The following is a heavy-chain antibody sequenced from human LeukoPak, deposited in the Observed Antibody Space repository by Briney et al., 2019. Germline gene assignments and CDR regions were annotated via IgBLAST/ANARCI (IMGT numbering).Heavy chain of an antibody. Sequence: GGSLRLSCAASGFTFSSYAMSWVRQAPGKGLEWVSAISGSGGSTYYADSVKGRFTISRDNSKNTLYLQMNSLRAEDTAVYYCAKVFSCPNCSGGFDYWGQGTLVTVSS. D-gene: IGHD2-15*01. CDR3: AKVFSCPNCSGGFDY. CDR1: GFTFSSYA. CDR2: ISGSGGST. V-gene: IGHV3-23*01. J-gene: IGHJ4*02.